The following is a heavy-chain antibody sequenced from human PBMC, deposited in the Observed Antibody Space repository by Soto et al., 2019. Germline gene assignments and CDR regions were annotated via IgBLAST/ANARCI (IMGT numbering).Heavy chain of an antibody. CDR2: MNPNSGNT. Sequence: ASVKVSCKASGYTFTSYDINWVRQATGQGLEWMGWMNPNSGNTGYAQKFQGRVTMTTDTSTSTAYMELRSLRSDDTAVYYCARDARTIFGMFPYGMDVWGQGTTVTVSS. CDR3: ARDARTIFGMFPYGMDV. D-gene: IGHD3-3*01. V-gene: IGHV1-8*01. J-gene: IGHJ6*02. CDR1: GYTFTSYD.